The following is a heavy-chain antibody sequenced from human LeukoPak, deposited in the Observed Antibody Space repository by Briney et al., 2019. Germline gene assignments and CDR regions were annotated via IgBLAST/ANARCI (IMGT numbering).Heavy chain of an antibody. CDR3: AKDRYSSSSGWFDP. J-gene: IGHJ5*02. CDR2: ISGSGGST. Sequence: GGSLRLSCAAFGFTFSSYAMSWVRQAPGKGLEWVSAISGSGGSTYYADSVKGRLTISRDNSKNTLYPQMNSLRAEDTAVYYCAKDRYSSSSGWFDPWGQGTLVTVSS. D-gene: IGHD6-13*01. V-gene: IGHV3-23*01. CDR1: GFTFSSYA.